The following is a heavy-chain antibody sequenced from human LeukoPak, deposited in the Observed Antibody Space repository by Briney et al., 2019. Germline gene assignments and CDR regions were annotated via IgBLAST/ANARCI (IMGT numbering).Heavy chain of an antibody. D-gene: IGHD6-19*01. Sequence: ASVKVSCKASGYTFTGYYMHWVRQAPGQGLEWMGWINPNSGGTNYAQKFQGRVTMTRDTSISTAYMELSRLRSDDTAVYYCARDPGVAVAVTWEYYFDYWGQGTLVTVSS. J-gene: IGHJ4*02. CDR1: GYTFTGYY. CDR3: ARDPGVAVAVTWEYYFDY. V-gene: IGHV1-2*02. CDR2: INPNSGGT.